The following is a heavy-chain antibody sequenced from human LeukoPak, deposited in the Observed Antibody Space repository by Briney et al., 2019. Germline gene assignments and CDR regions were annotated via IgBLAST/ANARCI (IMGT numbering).Heavy chain of an antibody. CDR3: AHPGFGDY. J-gene: IGHJ4*02. CDR2: IRNDGSDK. V-gene: IGHV3-30*02. D-gene: IGHD3-10*01. Sequence: GGSLRLSCATSGFNFSSYGMYWVRQAPGKGLEWVAFIRNDGSDKYYADSVKGRFTISRDNSKNTLYLQVNSLRVDDTAVYYCAHPGFGDYWGQGTLVTVSS. CDR1: GFNFSSYG.